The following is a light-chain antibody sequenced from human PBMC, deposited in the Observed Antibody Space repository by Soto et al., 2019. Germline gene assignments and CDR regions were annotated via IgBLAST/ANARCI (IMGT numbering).Light chain of an antibody. V-gene: IGKV3-20*01. CDR1: QSVSRNY. CDR2: GAS. CDR3: QQYGSPSFT. J-gene: IGKJ4*01. Sequence: EIVLTQSPGTLSFSPGVRATLSCRASQSVSRNYVAWYQQKPDQSPRLLIYGASSRASGIPDRFSGSGSGAVFALSITRLEREDFAFYYCQQYGSPSFTFGGGTKVQIK.